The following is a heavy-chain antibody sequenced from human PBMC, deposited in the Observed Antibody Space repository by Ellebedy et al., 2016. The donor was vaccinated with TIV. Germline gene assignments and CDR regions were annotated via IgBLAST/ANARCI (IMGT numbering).Heavy chain of an antibody. CDR1: GFTFSIYA. D-gene: IGHD3-10*01. V-gene: IGHV3-23*01. CDR2: VSAIGGST. Sequence: GESLKISCAASGFTFSIYAMSWVRQAPGKGLEWVSTVSAIGGSTFYADSVKGRFTVSRDNFKNTVYLQLNSLRAEDTAVYYCAKQIMVLTVLRLGGVGMDVWGQGTTVTVSS. CDR3: AKQIMVLTVLRLGGVGMDV. J-gene: IGHJ6*02.